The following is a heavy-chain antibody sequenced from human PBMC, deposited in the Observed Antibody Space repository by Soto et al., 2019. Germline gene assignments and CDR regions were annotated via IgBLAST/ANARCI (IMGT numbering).Heavy chain of an antibody. CDR2: IFYSGST. D-gene: IGHD2-21*01. Sequence: SETLSLTFSVSGSAIIGSRSYGAWIRQPPGKGLEWLANIFYSGSTFYNPSLASRVSVSVDTSKNEFSLKLRSVTAADTAVYYCARQPTTGDTDLWFDPWGQGTLVTVSS. CDR1: GSAIIGSRSY. J-gene: IGHJ5*02. V-gene: IGHV4-39*01. CDR3: ARQPTTGDTDLWFDP.